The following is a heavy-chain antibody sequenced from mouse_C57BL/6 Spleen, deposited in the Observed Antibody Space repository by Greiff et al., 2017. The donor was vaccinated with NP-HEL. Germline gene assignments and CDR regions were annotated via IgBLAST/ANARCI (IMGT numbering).Heavy chain of an antibody. V-gene: IGHV1-50*01. CDR3: ARCPYYGNYVGGYFDV. CDR2: IDPSDSYT. Sequence: QVHVKQPGAELVKPGASVKLSCKASGYTFTSYWMQWVKQRPGQGLEWIGEIDPSDSYTNYNQKFKGKATLTVDTSSSTAYMQLSSLTSEDSAVYYCARCPYYGNYVGGYFDVWGTGTTVTVSS. CDR1: GYTFTSYW. J-gene: IGHJ1*03. D-gene: IGHD2-1*01.